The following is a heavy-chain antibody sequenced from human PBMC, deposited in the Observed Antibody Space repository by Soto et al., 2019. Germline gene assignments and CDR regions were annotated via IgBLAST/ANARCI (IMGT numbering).Heavy chain of an antibody. CDR3: ARDSYDSSGYYYGWFDY. Sequence: PGGSLRLSCAASGFTFSSYAMSWVRQAPGKGLEWVSAISGSGGSTYYADSVKGRFTISRDNSKNTLYLQMNSLRAEDTAVYYCARDSYDSSGYYYGWFDYWGQGTLVTVSS. J-gene: IGHJ4*02. CDR2: ISGSGGST. CDR1: GFTFSSYA. V-gene: IGHV3-23*01. D-gene: IGHD3-22*01.